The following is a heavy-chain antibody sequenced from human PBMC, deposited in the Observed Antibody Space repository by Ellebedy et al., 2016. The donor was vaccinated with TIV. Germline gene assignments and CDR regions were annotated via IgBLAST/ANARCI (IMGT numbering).Heavy chain of an antibody. CDR2: ISGSGDST. V-gene: IGHV3-23*01. CDR1: GFTFSNFW. J-gene: IGHJ6*02. Sequence: GGSLRLSCVASGFTFSNFWMSWVRQAPGKGLEWVSAISGSGDSTYYAASVKGRFTISRENARNSLYLQMNTLRAEDTAVYYCAAAGRPYDYNSMDVWGQGTTVTVSS. D-gene: IGHD3-10*01. CDR3: AAAGRPYDYNSMDV.